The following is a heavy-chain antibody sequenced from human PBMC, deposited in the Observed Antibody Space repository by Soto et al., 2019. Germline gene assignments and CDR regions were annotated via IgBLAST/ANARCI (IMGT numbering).Heavy chain of an antibody. CDR3: ARSSGGNFGIIIEGSNWFDP. V-gene: IGHV1-46*01. Sequence: ASVKVSCKAPGDTFTSCYLNWVRQAPGQGLEWMGVINPHGGSTKYAQKFQGRITMTRDTSRSTVYIELSSLRSDDTAIYYCARSSGGNFGIIIEGSNWFDPWGQGTLVTVSS. CDR1: GDTFTSCY. CDR2: INPHGGST. D-gene: IGHD3-3*01. J-gene: IGHJ5*02.